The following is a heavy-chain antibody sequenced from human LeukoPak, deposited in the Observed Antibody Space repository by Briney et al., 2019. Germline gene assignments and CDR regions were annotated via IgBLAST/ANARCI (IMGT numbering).Heavy chain of an antibody. V-gene: IGHV4-34*01. CDR3: ARGNLVAATPFDY. D-gene: IGHD2-15*01. Sequence: PSETLSLTCAVYGGSFSGYYWSWIRQPPGKGLELIGEINHSGSTNYNPSLKSRVTISVDTSKNQFSLKLSSVTAADTAVYYCARGNLVAATPFDYWGQGTLVTVSS. CDR2: INHSGST. CDR1: GGSFSGYY. J-gene: IGHJ4*02.